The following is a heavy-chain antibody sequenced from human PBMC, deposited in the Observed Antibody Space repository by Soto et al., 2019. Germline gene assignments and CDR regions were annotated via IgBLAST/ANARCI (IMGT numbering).Heavy chain of an antibody. Sequence: ASVKVSCKASGYTFTSYAMNWVRQAPGQGLEWMGWINTNTGNPTYAQGFTGRFVFSLDTSVSTAYLQICSLKAEDTAVPLHGXXXXXPRXYYYYGMDIWG. CDR2: INTNTGNP. CDR1: GYTFTSYA. J-gene: IGHJ6*02. V-gene: IGHV7-4-1*01. CDR3: GXXXXXPRXYYYYGMDI.